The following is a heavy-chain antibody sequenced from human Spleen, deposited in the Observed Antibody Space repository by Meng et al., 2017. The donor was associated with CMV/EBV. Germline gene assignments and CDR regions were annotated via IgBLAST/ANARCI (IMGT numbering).Heavy chain of an antibody. V-gene: IGHV3-21*01. Sequence: GGSLRLSCAASGFTFSSYSMNWVRQAPGKGLEWVSSISSSSSYIYYADSVKGRFTISRDNAKNSLYLQMNSLRAEDTAVYYCVRDVEEQQLATGAWFDPWGQGTLVTVSS. CDR1: GFTFSSYS. J-gene: IGHJ5*02. D-gene: IGHD6-13*01. CDR3: VRDVEEQQLATGAWFDP. CDR2: ISSSSSYI.